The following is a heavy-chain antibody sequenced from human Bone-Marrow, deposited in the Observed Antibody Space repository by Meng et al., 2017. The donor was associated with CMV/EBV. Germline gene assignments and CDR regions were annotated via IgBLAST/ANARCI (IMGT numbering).Heavy chain of an antibody. V-gene: IGHV3-74*01. CDR1: GFTFSSYW. Sequence: GESLKISCAASGFTFSSYWMHWVRQAPGKGLVWVSRINSDGSSTNYADSVKGRFTISRDNTKKTLYLQMNTLRAEDTAVYYCARDRLSPYYDFWSGSYATIHGVDVWGQGNTVTVYS. CDR3: ARDRLSPYYDFWSGSYATIHGVDV. J-gene: IGHJ6*01. D-gene: IGHD3-3*01. CDR2: INSDGSST.